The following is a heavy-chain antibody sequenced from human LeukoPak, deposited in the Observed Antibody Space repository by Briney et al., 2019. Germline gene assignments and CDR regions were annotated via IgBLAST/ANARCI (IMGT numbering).Heavy chain of an antibody. D-gene: IGHD3-10*01. J-gene: IGHJ4*02. CDR2: IKSETDGATT. V-gene: IGHV3-15*01. CDR1: GFSFAYAW. Sequence: AGGSLRLSCEASGFSFAYAWMSWARQSPGKGLQWVGHIKSETDGATTDYAAAVEGRFTISRDDSKKMLYLQMSSLKTEDTAVYFCTTDLNQRLKWFGNPLDHWGQGTPVTVSS. CDR3: TTDLNQRLKWFGNPLDH.